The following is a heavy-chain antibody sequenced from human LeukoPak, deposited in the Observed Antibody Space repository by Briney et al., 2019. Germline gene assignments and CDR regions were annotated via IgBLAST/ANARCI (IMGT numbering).Heavy chain of an antibody. CDR3: ARLNDYSNYYYYGMDV. V-gene: IGHV4-39*01. D-gene: IGHD4-11*01. CDR2: IYYSGST. Sequence: SETLSLTCTVSGGSISSSSYYWGWIRQPPGKGLEWIGSIYYSGSTYYNPSLKSRVTISVDTSKNQFSLKLSSVTAADTAVYYCARLNDYSNYYYYGMDVWGQGTTVTVS. CDR1: GGSISSSSYY. J-gene: IGHJ6*02.